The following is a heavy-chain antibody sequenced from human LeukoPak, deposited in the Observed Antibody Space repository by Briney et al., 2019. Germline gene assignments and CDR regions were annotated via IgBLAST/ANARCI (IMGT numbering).Heavy chain of an antibody. V-gene: IGHV1-2*02. Sequence: ASVKVSCKASGYTFTDYYIHWVRQAPGQGLEWMGWIRPNIGDTNYAQKFQGRATMTRDTSTGTAYMELSSLRSDDTAVYYCARDDMVATGLGFDYWGQGTLVTVSS. CDR2: IRPNIGDT. CDR1: GYTFTDYY. D-gene: IGHD5-12*01. CDR3: ARDDMVATGLGFDY. J-gene: IGHJ4*02.